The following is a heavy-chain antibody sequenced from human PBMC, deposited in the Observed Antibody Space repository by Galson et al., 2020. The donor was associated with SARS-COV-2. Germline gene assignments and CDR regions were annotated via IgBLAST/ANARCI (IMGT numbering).Heavy chain of an antibody. J-gene: IGHJ4*02. D-gene: IGHD1-26*01. V-gene: IGHV3-23*01. CDR3: AKDLAGKGGTPD. Sequence: TGGSLRLSCAASGFTFSSYAMSWVRQAPGKGLEWVSAIRGSGGSTYYADSVKGRFTISRDNSKNTLYLQMNSLRAEDTAVYYCAKDLAGKGGTPDWGQGTLVTVSS. CDR2: IRGSGGST. CDR1: GFTFSSYA.